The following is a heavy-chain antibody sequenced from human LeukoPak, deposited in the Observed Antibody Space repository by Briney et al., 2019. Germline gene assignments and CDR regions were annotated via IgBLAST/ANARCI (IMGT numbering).Heavy chain of an antibody. V-gene: IGHV4-59*08. Sequence: SETLSLTCTVSGGSISSYYWSRIRQPPGKGLEWIGYIYYSGSTNYNPSLKSRVTISVDTSKNQFSLKLSSVTAADTAVYYCARAYYDFWSGYYTGIGYWFDPWGQGTLVTVSS. CDR1: GGSISSYY. CDR3: ARAYYDFWSGYYTGIGYWFDP. D-gene: IGHD3-3*01. CDR2: IYYSGST. J-gene: IGHJ5*02.